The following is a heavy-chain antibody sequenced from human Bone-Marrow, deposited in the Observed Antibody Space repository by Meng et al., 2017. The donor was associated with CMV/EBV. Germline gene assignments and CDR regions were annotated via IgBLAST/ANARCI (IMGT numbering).Heavy chain of an antibody. V-gene: IGHV4-34*01. CDR1: GGSFSGYY. J-gene: IGHJ4*02. CDR3: ARGLVYGDPGDY. D-gene: IGHD4-17*01. Sequence: SETLSLTCTVSGGSFSGYYWSWIRQPPGKGLEWMGEINHSGSTNYNPSLKSRVTISVDTSKNQFSLKLSSVTAADTAVYYCARGLVYGDPGDYWGQGTLVTVSS. CDR2: INHSGST.